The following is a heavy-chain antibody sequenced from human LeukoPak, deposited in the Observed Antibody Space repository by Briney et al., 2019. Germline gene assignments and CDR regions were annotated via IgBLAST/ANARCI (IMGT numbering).Heavy chain of an antibody. CDR2: INPNSGGT. Sequence: ASVKVSCKASGYTFTSYDINWVRQATGQGLEWMGRINPNSGGTNYAQKFQGRVTMTRDTSISTAYMELSRLRSDDTAVYYCARAGNWNDGPMDVWGKGSTVTVSS. J-gene: IGHJ6*04. V-gene: IGHV1-2*06. CDR3: ARAGNWNDGPMDV. D-gene: IGHD1-20*01. CDR1: GYTFTSYD.